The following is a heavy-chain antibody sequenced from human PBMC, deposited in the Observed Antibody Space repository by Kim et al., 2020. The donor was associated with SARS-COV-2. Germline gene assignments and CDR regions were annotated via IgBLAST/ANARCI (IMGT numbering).Heavy chain of an antibody. J-gene: IGHJ6*02. CDR2: INSDGSST. V-gene: IGHV3-74*01. CDR3: AREPPPRPVDSSGRPPLDGMDV. CDR1: GFTFSSYW. Sequence: GGSLRLSCAASGFTFSSYWMHWVRQAPGKGLVWVSRINSDGSSTSYADSVKGRFTISRDNAKNTLYLQMNSLRAEDTAVYYCAREPPPRPVDSSGRPPLDGMDVWGQGTTVTVSS. D-gene: IGHD6-19*01.